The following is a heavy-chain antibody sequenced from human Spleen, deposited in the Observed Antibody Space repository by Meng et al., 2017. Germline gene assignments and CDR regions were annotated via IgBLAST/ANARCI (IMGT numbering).Heavy chain of an antibody. Sequence: QVQRQESGPGLVNPSQTLSLTCTVSGGSISSGGYYWSWIRQHPGKGLEWIGYIYYSGSTYYNPSLKSRVTISVDTSKNQFSLKLSSVTAADTAVYYCARGSRSSHYYDSSGYYDYWGQGTLVTVSS. D-gene: IGHD3-22*01. CDR2: IYYSGST. V-gene: IGHV4-31*03. J-gene: IGHJ4*02. CDR3: ARGSRSSHYYDSSGYYDY. CDR1: GGSISSGGYY.